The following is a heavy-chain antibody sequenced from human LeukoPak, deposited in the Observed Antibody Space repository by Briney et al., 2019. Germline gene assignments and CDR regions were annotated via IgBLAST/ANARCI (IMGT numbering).Heavy chain of an antibody. Sequence: GGSLRLSCAASGFTFSSYSMNWVRQAPGKGLEWVSYIRSSSNIIYYADSVKGRFTISRDNTKNSLYLQMSNLRAEDTAVYFCARGGGLDVWGQGPRSPSP. CDR3: ARGGGLDV. D-gene: IGHD3-16*01. V-gene: IGHV3-48*04. CDR1: GFTFSSYS. J-gene: IGHJ6*02. CDR2: IRSSSNII.